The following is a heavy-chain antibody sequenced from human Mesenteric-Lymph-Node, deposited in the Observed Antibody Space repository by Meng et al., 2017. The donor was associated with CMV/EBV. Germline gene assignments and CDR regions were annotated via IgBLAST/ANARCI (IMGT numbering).Heavy chain of an antibody. CDR3: ARGGSGLT. CDR2: INHSGST. J-gene: IGHJ5*02. V-gene: IGHV4-34*01. CDR1: GGSFSGYY. Sequence: SETLSLTCAVYGGSFSGYYWSWIRQPPGKGLEWIGEINHSGSTNYNPSLKSRVTISVDTSKNQFSLKLSSVTAADTAMYFCARGGSGLTWGQGTLVTVSS. D-gene: IGHD3/OR15-3a*01.